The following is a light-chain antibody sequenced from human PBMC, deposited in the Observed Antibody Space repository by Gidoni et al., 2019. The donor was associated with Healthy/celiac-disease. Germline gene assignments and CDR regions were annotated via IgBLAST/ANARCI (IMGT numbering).Light chain of an antibody. CDR1: QSISSY. J-gene: IGKJ2*01. V-gene: IGKV1-39*01. CDR3: KQSYSTPRT. Sequence: DIQMTPSPSSLSASVGDRVTIPCRASQSISSYLNWYQQKPGKAPKLLIYAASSLQSGVPSRFSGSGSGTECTLTIRSLQPEDFETYYCKQSYSTPRTFGQGTKLEIK. CDR2: AAS.